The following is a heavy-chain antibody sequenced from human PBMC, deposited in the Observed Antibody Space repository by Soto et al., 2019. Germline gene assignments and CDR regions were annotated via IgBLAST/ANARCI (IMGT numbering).Heavy chain of an antibody. Sequence: QVQLVQSGAEVKKPGSSVKVSCKASGGTFSSYAISWVRQAPGQGLEWMGGIIPIFGTANYAQKFQGRVTITADESTSTAYMELSSLRWDDTAVYYCATYYDILSGYSPGGMCVWGQGTTVTVSS. J-gene: IGHJ6*02. V-gene: IGHV1-69*01. CDR1: GGTFSSYA. CDR2: IIPIFGTA. CDR3: ATYYDILSGYSPGGMCV. D-gene: IGHD3-9*01.